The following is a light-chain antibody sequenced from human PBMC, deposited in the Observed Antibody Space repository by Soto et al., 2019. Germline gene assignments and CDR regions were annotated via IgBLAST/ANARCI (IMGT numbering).Light chain of an antibody. J-gene: IGKJ4*01. V-gene: IGKV3-11*01. Sequence: EIVLTQSPATLSLSPRERATLSCRASRSVDIYLAWYQQRPGQAPRLLIYDASNRATGIPARFSGSGSGTDFTLTISGLEPEDFAVYYCQQRYGWPPLTFGGGTRVEIK. CDR3: QQRYGWPPLT. CDR2: DAS. CDR1: RSVDIY.